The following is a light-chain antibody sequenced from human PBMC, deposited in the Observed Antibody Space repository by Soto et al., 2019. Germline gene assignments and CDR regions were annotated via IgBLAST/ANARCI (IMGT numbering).Light chain of an antibody. CDR3: QQYYNTPLT. J-gene: IGKJ4*01. CDR1: QSVSTY. Sequence: DNVLTQSPDTLSLSPGERATLSCRASQSVSTYLAWYQQKPGQAPRLLIYDASDRATGIPARFSGSGSGTDFTLTISSLAPEDFAVYYCQQYYNTPLTFGGGTKVEI. V-gene: IGKV3-11*01. CDR2: DAS.